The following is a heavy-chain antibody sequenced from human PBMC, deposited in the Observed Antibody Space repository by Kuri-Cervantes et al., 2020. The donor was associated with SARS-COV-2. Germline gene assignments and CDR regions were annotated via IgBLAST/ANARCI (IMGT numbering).Heavy chain of an antibody. CDR2: INSDGSST. J-gene: IGHJ4*02. CDR3: ARGPTPYGDSVH. D-gene: IGHD4-17*01. Sequence: GESLKISCAASGFTFSSYWMHWVRQAPGKGLVWVSRINSDGSSTSYADSVKGRFTISRDNAKNTLYLQMNSLRAEDTAVYYCARGPTPYGDSVHWGQGTLVTVSS. V-gene: IGHV3-74*01. CDR1: GFTFSSYW.